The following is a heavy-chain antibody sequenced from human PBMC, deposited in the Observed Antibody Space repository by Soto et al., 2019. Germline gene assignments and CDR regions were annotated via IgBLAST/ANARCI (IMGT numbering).Heavy chain of an antibody. V-gene: IGHV4-4*02. CDR2: IYHSGST. CDR3: ARGGVVVPAARLNWFDP. Sequence: SETLSLTCTVSGGYIIISNWWSWILQPPLKGLEWIGEIYHSGSTNYNPSLKSRVTISVDKSKNQFSLKLSSVTAADTAVYYCARGGVVVPAARLNWFDPWGQGTLVTVSS. CDR1: GGYIIISNW. J-gene: IGHJ5*02. D-gene: IGHD2-2*01.